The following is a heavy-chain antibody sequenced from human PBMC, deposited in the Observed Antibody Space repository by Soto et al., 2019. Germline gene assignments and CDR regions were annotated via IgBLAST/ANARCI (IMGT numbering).Heavy chain of an antibody. CDR1: GGSFSGYY. CDR2: INHRGST. D-gene: IGHD3-16*01. CDR3: ARGGEMATKSGLDY. V-gene: IGHV4-34*01. Sequence: QVQLQQWGAGLLKPSETLSLTCAVYGGSFSGYYWSWIRQPPGKGLEWIGEINHRGSTNYNPSLKSRVTISVDTSKNQFSLKLSSVTAADTAVYDCARGGEMATKSGLDYWGQGTLVTVSS. J-gene: IGHJ4*02.